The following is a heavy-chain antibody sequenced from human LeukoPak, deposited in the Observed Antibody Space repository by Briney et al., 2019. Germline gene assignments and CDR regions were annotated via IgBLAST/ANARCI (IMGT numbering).Heavy chain of an antibody. CDR3: ARDPPDYDFWSGYQDNY. D-gene: IGHD3-3*01. CDR2: INPNSGGT. CDR1: GYTFTGYY. J-gene: IGHJ4*02. Sequence: ASVKVSCKASGYTFTGYYMHWVRQAPGQGLEWMGWINPNSGGTNYAQKFQGRVTMTRDTSISTAYMGLSRLRSDDTAVYYCARDPPDYDFWSGYQDNYWGQGTLVTVSS. V-gene: IGHV1-2*02.